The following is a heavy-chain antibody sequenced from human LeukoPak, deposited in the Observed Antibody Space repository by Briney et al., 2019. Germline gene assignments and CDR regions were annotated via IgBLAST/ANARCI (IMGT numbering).Heavy chain of an antibody. Sequence: GGSLRLSCAASAFTFSSYGMHWVRQAPGKGLEWVAFIRYDGSNKYYADSVKGRFTISRDNSRNTLYLQMNSLRAEDTAVYYCARGMYYDILTGPLGFDYWGQGTLVTVSS. CDR3: ARGMYYDILTGPLGFDY. CDR2: IRYDGSNK. D-gene: IGHD3-9*01. V-gene: IGHV3-30*02. CDR1: AFTFSSYG. J-gene: IGHJ4*02.